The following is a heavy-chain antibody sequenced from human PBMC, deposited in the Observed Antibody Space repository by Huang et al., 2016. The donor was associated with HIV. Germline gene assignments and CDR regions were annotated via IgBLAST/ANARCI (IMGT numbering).Heavy chain of an antibody. D-gene: IGHD5-18*01. CDR2: NIPVHETT. CDR1: GGTVSSFS. V-gene: IGHV1-69*13. J-gene: IGHJ4*02. CDR3: ARGVGNSNRGFDI. Sequence: QVQLVQSGAEMKKSGSSVKVSCKASGGTVSSFSFTWVRQAPGHGLEWMGGNIPVHETTDLAQKFRGRVTLTADESTNTAFMELSGLTSQDTAVYYCARGVGNSNRGFDIWGQGTLVTVS.